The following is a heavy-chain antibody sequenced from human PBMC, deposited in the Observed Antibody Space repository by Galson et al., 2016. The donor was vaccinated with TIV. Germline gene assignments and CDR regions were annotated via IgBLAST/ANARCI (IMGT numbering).Heavy chain of an antibody. J-gene: IGHJ4*02. V-gene: IGHV3-30-3*01. CDR3: TRDGRGNWKYVDYFDY. D-gene: IGHD1-7*01. Sequence: SLRLSCAASGFTFDSYTFHWVRQTPGKGLEWVAIISHDGNNKDFADSVQGRFTISRDSSKNTVFLQMNSLRLEDTAVYYCTRDGRGNWKYVDYFDYWGQGTLGTVSS. CDR2: ISHDGNNK. CDR1: GFTFDSYT.